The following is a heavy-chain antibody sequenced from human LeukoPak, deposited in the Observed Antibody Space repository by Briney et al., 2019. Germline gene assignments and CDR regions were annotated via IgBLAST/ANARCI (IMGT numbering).Heavy chain of an antibody. Sequence: SGTLSLTCAVSGYSISSGYYWGWIRQPPGKGLEWIGSIYHSGSAYYNPSLKSRVTISVDTSKNQFSLKLSSVTAADTAVYYCARHHRPHSSSWLNYWGQGTLVTVSS. CDR1: GYSISSGYY. CDR3: ARHHRPHSSSWLNY. CDR2: IYHSGSA. V-gene: IGHV4-38-2*01. D-gene: IGHD6-13*01. J-gene: IGHJ4*02.